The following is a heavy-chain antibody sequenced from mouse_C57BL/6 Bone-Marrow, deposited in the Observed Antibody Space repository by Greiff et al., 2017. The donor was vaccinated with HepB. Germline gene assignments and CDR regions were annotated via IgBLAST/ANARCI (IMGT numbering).Heavy chain of an antibody. Sequence: VKLMESGPGLVAPSQSLSITCTVSGFSLTSYAISWVRQPPGKGLEWLGVIWTGGGTNYNSALKSRLSISKDNSKRQVFLKMNSLQTDDTARYYCARKKIYYYGSSYWYFDVWGTGTTVTVSS. V-gene: IGHV2-9-1*01. CDR3: ARKKIYYYGSSYWYFDV. CDR1: GFSLTSYA. CDR2: IWTGGGT. J-gene: IGHJ1*03. D-gene: IGHD1-1*01.